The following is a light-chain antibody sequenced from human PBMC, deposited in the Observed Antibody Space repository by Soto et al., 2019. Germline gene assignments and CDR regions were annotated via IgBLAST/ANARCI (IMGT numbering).Light chain of an antibody. CDR1: QSLLQSNGYNF. CDR2: LGS. CDR3: MQTQQTRST. Sequence: TVMTQSPLSLPVTPGEPASISCRSSQSLLQSNGYNFLDWYLQKPGQSPQLLIYLGSNRASGVPDRFTGSGSGTNFTLKTSRVEAEDVGVYFCMQTQQTRSTFGQGIKVDIK. J-gene: IGKJ1*01. V-gene: IGKV2-28*01.